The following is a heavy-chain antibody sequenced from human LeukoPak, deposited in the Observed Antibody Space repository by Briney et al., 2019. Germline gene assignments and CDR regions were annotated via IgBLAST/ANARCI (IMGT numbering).Heavy chain of an antibody. CDR2: ISAYNGNT. CDR3: ARAVSPLEPIFGVVIALFDY. Sequence: GASVKVSCKASGYTFTSYYMHWVRQAPGQGLEWMGWISAYNGNTNYAQKLQGRVTMTTDTSTSTAYMELRSLRSDDTAVYYCARAVSPLEPIFGVVIALFDYWGQGTLVTVSS. CDR1: GYTFTSYY. D-gene: IGHD3-3*01. V-gene: IGHV1-18*04. J-gene: IGHJ4*02.